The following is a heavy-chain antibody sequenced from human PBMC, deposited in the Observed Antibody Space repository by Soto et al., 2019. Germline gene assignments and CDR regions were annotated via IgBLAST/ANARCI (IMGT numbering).Heavy chain of an antibody. J-gene: IGHJ5*02. CDR1: GGSISSGGYY. V-gene: IGHV4-31*03. CDR2: IYYSGST. Sequence: SETLSLTCTVSGGSISSGGYYWSWIRQHPGKGLEWIGYIYYSGSTYYNPSLKSRVTISVDTSKNQFSLKLSSVTAADTAVYYCARDNGGVPAADNWFDPWGQGTLVTVSS. D-gene: IGHD2-2*01. CDR3: ARDNGGVPAADNWFDP.